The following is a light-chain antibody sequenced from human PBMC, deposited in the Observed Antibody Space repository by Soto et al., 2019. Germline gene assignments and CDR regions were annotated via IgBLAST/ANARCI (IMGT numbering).Light chain of an antibody. CDR1: QSVGSD. CDR3: QQYYNWPWT. CDR2: GAS. V-gene: IGKV3-15*01. Sequence: SPTTLFVSPGERAPLSCGASQSVGSDLAWYQQNPGQAPRLLIHGASTRATGIPARFSGSGSGTEFTLTISGLQSEDFAVYYCQQYYNWPWTFGQGTKVDIK. J-gene: IGKJ1*01.